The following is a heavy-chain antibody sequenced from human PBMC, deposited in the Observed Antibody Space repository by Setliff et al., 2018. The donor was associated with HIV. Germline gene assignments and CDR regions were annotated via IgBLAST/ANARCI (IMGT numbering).Heavy chain of an antibody. Sequence: GGSLRLSCAASGFTFSSYWMHWVRQAPGKGLVWVSRINSDGRSTSYADSVKGRFTISRDNAKNTLYLQMNSLRAEDTAVYYCARVDYYDSSGYSLSIPGYWGQGTLVTVSS. J-gene: IGHJ4*01. CDR1: GFTFSSYW. CDR3: ARVDYYDSSGYSLSIPGY. D-gene: IGHD3-22*01. CDR2: INSDGRST. V-gene: IGHV3-74*01.